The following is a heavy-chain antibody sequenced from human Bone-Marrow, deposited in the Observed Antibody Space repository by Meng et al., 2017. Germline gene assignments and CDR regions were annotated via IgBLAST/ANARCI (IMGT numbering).Heavy chain of an antibody. CDR3: ARDSEEQYQLLWVYYYYGMDV. CDR2: ISSSGSTI. J-gene: IGHJ6*02. Sequence: GESLKISCAASGFTFSSYEMNWVRQAPGKGLEWVSYISSSGSTIYYADSVKGRFTISRDNAKNSLYLQMNSLRAEDTAVYYYARDSEEQYQLLWVYYYYGMDVWGQGTTVTVSS. V-gene: IGHV3-48*03. CDR1: GFTFSSYE. D-gene: IGHD2-2*01.